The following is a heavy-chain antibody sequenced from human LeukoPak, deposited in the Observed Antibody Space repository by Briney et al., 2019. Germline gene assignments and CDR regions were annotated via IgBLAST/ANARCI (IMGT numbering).Heavy chain of an antibody. CDR3: ARERQLERLAFGKEGSAFDY. CDR1: GITFNSYT. J-gene: IGHJ4*02. Sequence: GGSLRLSCAAPGITFNSYTMNWVRQAPGKGLEWVSSISSSSSCIYYAASVKGRFTISRDNAKNSLYLQMHRLRAEDTAVYYCARERQLERLAFGKEGSAFDYWGQGTLVTVSS. D-gene: IGHD1-1*01. CDR2: ISSSSSCI. V-gene: IGHV3-21*01.